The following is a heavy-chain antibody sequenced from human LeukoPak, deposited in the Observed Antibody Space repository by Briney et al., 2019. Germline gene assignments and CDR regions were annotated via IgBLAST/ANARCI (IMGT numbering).Heavy chain of an antibody. V-gene: IGHV4-59*11. CDR1: GGSISGHV. J-gene: IGHJ5*02. CDR2: IYYSGST. CDR3: AREGSTNGWFDP. Sequence: PSETLSLTCTVSGGSISGHVWSWIRQPPGKGLEWIGYIYYSGSTNYNPSLKSRVTISVDTSKNQFSLKLSSVTAADTAVYYCAREGSTNGWFDPWGQGTLVTVSS. D-gene: IGHD3-10*01.